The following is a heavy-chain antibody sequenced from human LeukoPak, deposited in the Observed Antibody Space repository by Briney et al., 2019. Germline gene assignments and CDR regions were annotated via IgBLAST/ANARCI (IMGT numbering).Heavy chain of an antibody. CDR1: GYTFTGYY. D-gene: IGHD6-13*01. V-gene: IGHV1-2*02. CDR3: ASLGGLAAAGIFDP. Sequence: ASVKVSCKGSGYTFTGYYLHWVRQATGQGLEWVGSIHPNSGGANYAQKFQGRVTVTRDTSITTAYMELSRLTSDDTAVYYCASLGGLAAAGIFDPWGQGTPVTVSS. CDR2: IHPNSGGA. J-gene: IGHJ5*02.